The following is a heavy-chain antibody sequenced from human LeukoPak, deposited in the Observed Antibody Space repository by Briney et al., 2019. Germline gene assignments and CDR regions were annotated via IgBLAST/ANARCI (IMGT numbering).Heavy chain of an antibody. CDR2: LAGDGINI. D-gene: IGHD2/OR15-2a*01. CDR3: AKAAVYSNRWTPFDD. J-gene: IGHJ4*02. V-gene: IGHV3-30*18. Sequence: PGRSLRLSCAASGFPFSIYGMHWVRQAPGKGLEWVALLAGDGINIFYADSVRGRFTISRDNSKNTLYLQMNGLRPEDTAVYYSAKAAVYSNRWTPFDDWGQGTLVTVSS. CDR1: GFPFSIYG.